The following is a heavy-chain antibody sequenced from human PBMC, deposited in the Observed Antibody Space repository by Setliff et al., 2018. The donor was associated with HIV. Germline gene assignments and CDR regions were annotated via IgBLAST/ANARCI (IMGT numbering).Heavy chain of an antibody. Sequence: GGSLRLSCTASGFTFGDYAMSWVRQAPGKGLEWVGFIRSKAYGGTTEYAASVKGRFTISRDNAKNSLYLQMNSLRAEDTAVYYCARGGTTIYNYWGQGTLVTVSS. CDR3: ARGGTTIYNY. J-gene: IGHJ4*02. D-gene: IGHD3-16*01. CDR1: GFTFGDYA. CDR2: IRSKAYGGTT. V-gene: IGHV3-49*04.